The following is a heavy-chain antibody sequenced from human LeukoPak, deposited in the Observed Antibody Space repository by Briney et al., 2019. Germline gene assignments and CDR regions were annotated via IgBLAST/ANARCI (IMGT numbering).Heavy chain of an antibody. J-gene: IGHJ4*02. D-gene: IGHD3-22*01. CDR1: GFTFSSYA. Sequence: GRSLRLSCAASGFTFSSYAMHWVRQAPGKGLEWVAVISYDGSNKYYADSAKGRFTISRDNSKNTLYLQMNSLRAEDTAVYYCVRGYYAGRGHHFEYWGQGTLVTVSS. V-gene: IGHV3-30-3*01. CDR2: ISYDGSNK. CDR3: VRGYYAGRGHHFEY.